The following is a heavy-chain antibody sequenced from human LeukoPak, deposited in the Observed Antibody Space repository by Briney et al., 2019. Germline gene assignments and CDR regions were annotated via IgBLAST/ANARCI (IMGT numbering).Heavy chain of an antibody. CDR1: GYTFTSYA. D-gene: IGHD5-18*01. J-gene: IGHJ2*01. Sequence: ASVKVSCKASGYTFTSYAMHWVRQAPGQRLEWMGWSNAGNGNTKYSQEFQGRVTITGDTSASTAYMELSSLRSEDMAVYYCARDGGYSYGRYFDLWGRGTLVTVSS. CDR2: SNAGNGNT. CDR3: ARDGGYSYGRYFDL. V-gene: IGHV1-3*02.